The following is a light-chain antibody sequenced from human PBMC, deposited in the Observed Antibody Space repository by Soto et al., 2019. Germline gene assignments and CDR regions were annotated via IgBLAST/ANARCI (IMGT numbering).Light chain of an antibody. Sequence: TQEKTTHPCCRGVSTTQSCRASQSVSSYLAWYQQKPGQAPRLLIYDASNRATGIPARFSGSGSGPDFALDISILYPEAFAVYYWHPRTTSPPIPFAQGSLPGIK. V-gene: IGKV3-11*01. CDR1: QSVSSY. CDR2: DAS. CDR3: HPRTTSPPIP. J-gene: IGKJ5*01.